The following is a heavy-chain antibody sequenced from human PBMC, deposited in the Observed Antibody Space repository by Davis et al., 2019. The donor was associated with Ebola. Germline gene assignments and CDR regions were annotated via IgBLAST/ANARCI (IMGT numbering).Heavy chain of an antibody. J-gene: IGHJ6*02. D-gene: IGHD6-6*01. CDR2: IYYSGST. Sequence: SETLSLTCTVSGGSISSYYWSWIRQPPGKGLEWIGYIYYSGSTNYNPSLKSRVTISVDTSKNQFSLKLSSVTAADTAVYYCARRRIAARHGYYYYYGMDVWGQGTTVTVSS. CDR1: GGSISSYY. V-gene: IGHV4-59*01. CDR3: ARRRIAARHGYYYYYGMDV.